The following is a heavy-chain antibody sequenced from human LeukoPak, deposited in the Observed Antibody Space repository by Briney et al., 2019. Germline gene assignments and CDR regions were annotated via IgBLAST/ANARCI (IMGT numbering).Heavy chain of an antibody. CDR1: GFTFSSYL. CDR2: IKQDGSEK. J-gene: IGHJ4*02. Sequence: GGSLRLSCAASGFTFSSYLMSWVRQAPGKGLEWVANIKQDGSEKFYVDSVKGRFTISRDNAKNSLYLQMNSLRAEDTAVYYCARLGYCSGGSCYYYWGQGTLVTVSS. V-gene: IGHV3-7*04. CDR3: ARLGYCSGGSCYYY. D-gene: IGHD2-15*01.